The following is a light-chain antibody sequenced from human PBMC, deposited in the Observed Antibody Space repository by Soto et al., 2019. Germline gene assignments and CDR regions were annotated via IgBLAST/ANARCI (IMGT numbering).Light chain of an antibody. CDR2: VAS. J-gene: IGKJ2*01. CDR3: QQYGSSPYT. Sequence: EIVLTQSPGTLSLSAGERATLSCGASQSVSSNYLAWYQQKPGQAPGLLIYVASSRATGIPDRFSGSGSGKDFTLTISRLEPEDFAVYYCQQYGSSPYTFGQGTNLEIK. V-gene: IGKV3-20*01. CDR1: QSVSSNY.